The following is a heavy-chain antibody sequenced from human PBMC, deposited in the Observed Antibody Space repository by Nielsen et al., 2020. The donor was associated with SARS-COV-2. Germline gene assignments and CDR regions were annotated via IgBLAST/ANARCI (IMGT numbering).Heavy chain of an antibody. Sequence: GESLKISCAASGFTVSSNYMSWVRQAPGKGLEWVSVIYSGGGSTKYADSVKGRFTISSDTSKNTVYLQLNSLRAEDTALYYCATGIGYGDYAFDYWGQGTLVTVSS. CDR1: GFTVSSNY. CDR2: IYSGGGST. D-gene: IGHD4-17*01. V-gene: IGHV3-23*03. J-gene: IGHJ4*02. CDR3: ATGIGYGDYAFDY.